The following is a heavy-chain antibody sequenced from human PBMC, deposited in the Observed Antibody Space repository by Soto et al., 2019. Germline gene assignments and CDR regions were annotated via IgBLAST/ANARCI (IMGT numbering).Heavy chain of an antibody. CDR1: GGSISSSSYY. CDR2: FYIGGNT. CDR3: ARHSWELRKTFDY. D-gene: IGHD1-7*01. V-gene: IGHV4-39*01. Sequence: SETLSLTCTVSGGSISSSSYYWGWIRQPPGKGLEWIGSFYIGGNTYYNPSLKSRVTISVDTSKNHFSLKLTSVTAADTAVYYCARHSWELRKTFDYWGQGTLVTVSS. J-gene: IGHJ4*01.